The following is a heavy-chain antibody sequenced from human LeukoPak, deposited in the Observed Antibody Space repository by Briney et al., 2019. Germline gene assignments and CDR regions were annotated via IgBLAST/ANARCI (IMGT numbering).Heavy chain of an antibody. D-gene: IGHD3-22*01. CDR2: INHSGST. CDR3: ARGYDSSGYHDAFDI. CDR1: GDSINSSNYY. V-gene: IGHV4-39*07. Sequence: SETLSLTCTVSGDSINSSNYYWGWIRQPPGKGLEWIGEINHSGSTNYNPSLKSRVTISVDTSKNQFSLKLSSVTAADTAVYYCARGYDSSGYHDAFDIWGQGTMVTVSS. J-gene: IGHJ3*02.